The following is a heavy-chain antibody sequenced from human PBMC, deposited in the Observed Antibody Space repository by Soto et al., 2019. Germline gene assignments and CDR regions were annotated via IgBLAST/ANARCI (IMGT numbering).Heavy chain of an antibody. D-gene: IGHD1-1*01. CDR2: IYYSGST. CDR1: GGSVSSGSYY. V-gene: IGHV4-61*01. J-gene: IGHJ5*02. CDR3: ARDQRTTGTTSWFDP. Sequence: SETLSLTCTVSGGSVSSGSYYWSWIRQPPGKGLEWIGYIYYSGSTNYNPSLKSRVTISVDTSKNQFSLKLSSVTAADTAGYYCARDQRTTGTTSWFDPWGQGTLVTVSS.